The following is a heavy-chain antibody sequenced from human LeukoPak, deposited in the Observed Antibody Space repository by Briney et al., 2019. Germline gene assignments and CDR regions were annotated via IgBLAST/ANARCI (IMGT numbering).Heavy chain of an antibody. Sequence: GGSLRLSCAASGFTFSIYAMSWVRQAPGKGLEWVSGIGASGGSTYYADSVKGRFTISRDNSKNTLYPQMNSLRTEDTAVYYCAKAEGYDILTGLDYWGQGTLVTVSS. CDR1: GFTFSIYA. CDR2: IGASGGST. D-gene: IGHD3-9*01. V-gene: IGHV3-23*01. J-gene: IGHJ4*02. CDR3: AKAEGYDILTGLDY.